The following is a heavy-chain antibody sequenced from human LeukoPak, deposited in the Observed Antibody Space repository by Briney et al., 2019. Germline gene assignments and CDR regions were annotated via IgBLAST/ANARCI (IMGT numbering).Heavy chain of an antibody. D-gene: IGHD3-16*01. CDR2: NIPIFDIA. Sequence: SVKVSCKASGGTFSSYAINRVRQAPGQGLEWMGRNIPIFDIANYADKFRGRVTLTADTSTNTAYMELIGLRSEDTAFYYCVRDLNYYDSQTAAHLDLWGRGTLITVSS. V-gene: IGHV1-69*04. CDR3: VRDLNYYDSQTAAHLDL. J-gene: IGHJ2*01. CDR1: GGTFSSYA.